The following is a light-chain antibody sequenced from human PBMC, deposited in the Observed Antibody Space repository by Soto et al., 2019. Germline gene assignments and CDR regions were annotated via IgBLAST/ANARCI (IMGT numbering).Light chain of an antibody. Sequence: EIVMTQSPGTQSLSPGERATLSCRASQSVRSSYLAWYQQKPGQAPRLLIYGASTRATGIPDRFSGSASGTDFTLTISNLQPEDFATYYCLQDYSYPWTFGQGTKVDIK. J-gene: IGKJ1*01. V-gene: IGKV3D-7*01. CDR1: QSVRSSY. CDR2: GAS. CDR3: LQDYSYPWT.